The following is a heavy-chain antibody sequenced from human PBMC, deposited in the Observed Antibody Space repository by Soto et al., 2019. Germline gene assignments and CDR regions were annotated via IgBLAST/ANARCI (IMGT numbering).Heavy chain of an antibody. Sequence: ASVKVSCKASGYTFTAYYIHWVRQAPGQGLEYMGWFNPNSGSTNFAPKFQGWVTMTRDTSISTAYMEVSRLKSDDTAVYYCAKDRYRIAFSHRWEFAHWGQGTLVTVSS. V-gene: IGHV1-2*04. CDR1: GYTFTAYY. D-gene: IGHD2-15*01. CDR2: FNPNSGST. J-gene: IGHJ4*02. CDR3: AKDRYRIAFSHRWEFAH.